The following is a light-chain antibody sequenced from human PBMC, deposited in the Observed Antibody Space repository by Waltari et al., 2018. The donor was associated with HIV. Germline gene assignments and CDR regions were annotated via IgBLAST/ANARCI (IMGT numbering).Light chain of an antibody. CDR3: QQYNIWPPLT. Sequence: DIVMMQSPGTLSVSPGERAPLSCRASQIVSRNLAWYQQKPGQPPRLLIYGASTRATGIPARFSATGSGTEFTLTISSLQSEDFAVYYCQQYNIWPPLTFGGGTKVEMK. CDR2: GAS. CDR1: QIVSRN. J-gene: IGKJ4*01. V-gene: IGKV3-15*01.